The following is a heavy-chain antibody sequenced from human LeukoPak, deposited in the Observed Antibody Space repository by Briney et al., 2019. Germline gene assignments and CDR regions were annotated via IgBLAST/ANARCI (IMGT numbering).Heavy chain of an antibody. D-gene: IGHD3-22*01. CDR1: GFTFSSYS. CDR2: ISSSSSYI. CDR3: ARVSSDSSGYFVDY. Sequence: GGSLRLSCAASGFTFSSYSMNWVRQAPGKGLEWVSSISSSSSYIYYADSVKGRFTISRDNAKNSLYLQMNSLRAEGTAVYYCARVSSDSSGYFVDYWGQGTLVTVSS. J-gene: IGHJ4*02. V-gene: IGHV3-21*01.